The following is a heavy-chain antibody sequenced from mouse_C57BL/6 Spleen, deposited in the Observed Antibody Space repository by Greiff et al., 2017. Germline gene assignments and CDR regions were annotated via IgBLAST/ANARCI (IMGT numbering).Heavy chain of an antibody. J-gene: IGHJ4*01. D-gene: IGHD3-3*01. CDR3: ARKGDYAMDY. CDR1: GFSLTSYG. CDR2: IWGVGST. Sequence: QVQLKESGPGLVAPSPSLSISCTASGFSLTSYGVDWVRQSPGQGLEWLGVIWGVGSTNDKSTLKSSLSTSKDNTKSQVFLKMNSLQTDDTAMYYCARKGDYAMDYWGQGTSVTVSS. V-gene: IGHV2-6*01.